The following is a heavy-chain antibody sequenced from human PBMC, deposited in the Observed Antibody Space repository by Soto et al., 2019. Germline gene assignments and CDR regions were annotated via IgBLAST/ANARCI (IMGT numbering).Heavy chain of an antibody. CDR1: GFTFREAW. CDR3: VTAGPELYYYYYGMDV. CDR2: IKSKSDGETT. D-gene: IGHD1-7*01. Sequence: GGSLRLSCAASGFTFREAWMSWVRQAPGKGLEWVGRIKSKSDGETTDYAAPVKGRFTISRDDSERTLHLQMNSLKAEDSAIYYCVTAGPELYYYYYGMDVWGQGTTVTVSS. J-gene: IGHJ6*02. V-gene: IGHV3-15*01.